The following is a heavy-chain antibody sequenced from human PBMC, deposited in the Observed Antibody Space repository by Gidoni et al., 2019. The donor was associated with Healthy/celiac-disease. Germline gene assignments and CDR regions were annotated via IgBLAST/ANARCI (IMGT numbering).Heavy chain of an antibody. J-gene: IGHJ6*03. Sequence: QVQLVQSGAEVKTPGASVKVSCKASGYTFTSYGISWVRQAHGQGLEWMGWISAYNGNTNYAQKLQGKVTMTTDTSTSTAYMELRSLRSDGTAVYYCARVRQLGGYYYYYMDVWGKGTTVTVSS. CDR2: ISAYNGNT. CDR1: GYTFTSYG. D-gene: IGHD6-6*01. V-gene: IGHV1-18*01. CDR3: ARVRQLGGYYYYYMDV.